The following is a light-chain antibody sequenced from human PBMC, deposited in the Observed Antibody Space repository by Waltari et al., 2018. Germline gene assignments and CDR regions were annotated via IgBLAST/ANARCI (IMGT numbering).Light chain of an antibody. Sequence: DIQLTQSPSSLSASVGDRVTIPCRASQGINNYLAWYQQRAGEVPKLLIYATSILQSGVPSRFSGRGSGTDFTLTIRSLQPEDAATYYCQKYNSVPKTFGQGTKVEIK. J-gene: IGKJ1*01. CDR2: ATS. V-gene: IGKV1-27*01. CDR1: QGINNY. CDR3: QKYNSVPKT.